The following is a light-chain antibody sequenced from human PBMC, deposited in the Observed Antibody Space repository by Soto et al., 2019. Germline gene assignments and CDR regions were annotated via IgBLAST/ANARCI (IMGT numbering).Light chain of an antibody. J-gene: IGLJ1*01. CDR2: GNS. V-gene: IGLV1-40*01. CDR3: QSYDSSLSGYV. CDR1: SSTIGAGYD. Sequence: QSVLTQPPSVSGPPGQRVTFSCTGGSSTIGAGYDVHWYQQLPGTAPKLLIYGNSNRPSGVPDRFSGSKSGTSASLAITGLQAEDEADYYCQSYDSSLSGYVFGTGTKVTVL.